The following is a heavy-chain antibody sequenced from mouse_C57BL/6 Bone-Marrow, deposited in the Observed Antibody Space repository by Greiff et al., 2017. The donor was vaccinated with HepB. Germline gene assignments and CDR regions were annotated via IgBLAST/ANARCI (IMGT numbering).Heavy chain of an antibody. J-gene: IGHJ3*01. CDR1: GFNIKDYY. CDR3: ADYGNYAWFAY. V-gene: IGHV14-2*01. Sequence: EVKLMESGAELVKPGASVKLSCTASGFNIKDYYMHWVKQRTEQGLEWIGRIDPEDGETKYAPKFQGKATITADTSSNTAYLQLSSLTSEDTAVYYCADYGNYAWFAYWGQGTLVTVSA. CDR2: IDPEDGET. D-gene: IGHD2-1*01.